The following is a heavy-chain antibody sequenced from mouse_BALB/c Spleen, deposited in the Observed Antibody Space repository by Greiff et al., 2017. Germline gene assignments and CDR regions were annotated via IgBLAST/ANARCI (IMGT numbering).Heavy chain of an antibody. Sequence: VKLMESGPGLVAPSQSLSITCTVSGFSLTSYDISWIRQPPGKGLEWLGVIWTGGGTNYNSAFMSRLSISKDNSKSQVFLKMNSLQTDDTAIYYCVRDYDGDFDYWGQGTTLTVSS. V-gene: IGHV2-9-2*01. CDR1: GFSLTSYD. CDR2: IWTGGGT. CDR3: VRDYDGDFDY. D-gene: IGHD2-12*01. J-gene: IGHJ2*01.